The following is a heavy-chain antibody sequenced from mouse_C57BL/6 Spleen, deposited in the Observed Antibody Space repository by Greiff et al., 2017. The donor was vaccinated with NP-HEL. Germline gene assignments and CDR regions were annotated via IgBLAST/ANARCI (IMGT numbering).Heavy chain of an antibody. V-gene: IGHV1-74*01. CDR1: GYTFPSYW. CDR2: IHPSDSDT. J-gene: IGHJ2*01. CDR3: AIGGLRTTVVPLDY. Sequence: QVQLQQPGAELVKPGASVKVSCKASGYTFPSYWMHWVKQRPGQGLEWIGRIHPSDSDTNYNQKFKGKATLTVDKSSSTAYMQLSSLTSEDSAVYYCAIGGLRTTVVPLDYWGQGTTLTVSS. D-gene: IGHD1-1*01.